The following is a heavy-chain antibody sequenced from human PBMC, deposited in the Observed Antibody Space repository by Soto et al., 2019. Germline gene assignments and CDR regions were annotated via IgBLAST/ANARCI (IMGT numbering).Heavy chain of an antibody. CDR3: ATRSWANGLGFDI. J-gene: IGHJ3*02. CDR2: IIPMSGAR. CDR1: GGTFGSHP. Sequence: QVQLVQSGSEVKKPGSSLTVSCAASGGTFGSHPVTWVRQAPGQGHEWAGGIIPMSGARNNAQKFRGRDNITADESTNTAYLELNNLRFEDTAVYYCATRSWANGLGFDIWGQGRTVSVS. V-gene: IGHV1-69*01. D-gene: IGHD3-10*01.